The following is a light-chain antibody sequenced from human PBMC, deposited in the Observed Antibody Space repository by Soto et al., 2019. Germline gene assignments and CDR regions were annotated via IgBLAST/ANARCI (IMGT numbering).Light chain of an antibody. CDR1: QTVSNNY. CDR2: GAS. CDR3: QRYGSSSWT. V-gene: IGKV3-20*01. J-gene: IGKJ1*01. Sequence: ESVLTPSPGTLSLSPGERATLSCRASQTVSNNYLAWYQQKPGQAPRLLIYGASSRATGIPDRFSGSGSGTDFTLTIGRLEPEDFAVYYCQRYGSSSWTSGQGTKVEIK.